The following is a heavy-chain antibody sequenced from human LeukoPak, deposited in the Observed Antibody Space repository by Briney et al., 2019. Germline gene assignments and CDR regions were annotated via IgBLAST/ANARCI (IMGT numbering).Heavy chain of an antibody. J-gene: IGHJ6*02. CDR3: AKDQIVGATGGFPYYYGMDV. Sequence: GGSLRLSCAASGFTFSSYAMSWVRQAPGKGLEWVSAISSSGGSTYYADSVKGRFTISRDNSKNTLYPQMNSLRAEDTAVYYCAKDQIVGATGGFPYYYGMDVWGQGTTVTVSS. CDR2: ISSSGGST. V-gene: IGHV3-23*01. CDR1: GFTFSSYA. D-gene: IGHD1-26*01.